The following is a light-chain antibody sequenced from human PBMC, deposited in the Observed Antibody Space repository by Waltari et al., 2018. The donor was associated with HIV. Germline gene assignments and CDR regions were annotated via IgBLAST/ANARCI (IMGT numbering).Light chain of an antibody. CDR3: HQYDNWPAGT. CDR1: QSVRTN. V-gene: IGKV3-15*01. CDR2: GPS. Sequence: EVVMTQSPETLSVSPGGRATLCCRASQSVRTNFAWYQQKPGQAPRLLIYGPSNRVTGVPDRFSCSGSRTEFNLTISSLQSEDFATYYCHQYDNWPAGTFGPGTRVESK. J-gene: IGKJ1*01.